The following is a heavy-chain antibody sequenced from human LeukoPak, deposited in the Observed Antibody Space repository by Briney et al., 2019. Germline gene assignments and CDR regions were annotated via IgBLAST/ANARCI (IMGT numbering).Heavy chain of an antibody. J-gene: IGHJ5*01. V-gene: IGHV3-21*01. D-gene: IGHD2-2*02. Sequence: GGSLRLSCAASGFTFSSYSMNWVRQAPGKGLEWVSSISSSSSYIYYADSVKGRFTISRDNAKNTVYLQMNSLTVEDTAVYFCARSSHYTIPFDSWGQGMLVTVSS. CDR2: ISSSSSYI. CDR1: GFTFSSYS. CDR3: ARSSHYTIPFDS.